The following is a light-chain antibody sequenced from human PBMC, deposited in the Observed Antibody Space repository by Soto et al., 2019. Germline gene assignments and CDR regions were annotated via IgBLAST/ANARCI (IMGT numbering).Light chain of an antibody. CDR1: SSDVGGYNY. Sequence: QSALTQPASVSGSPGQSITISCTGTSSDVGGYNYVSWYQQHPGKAPKLMIYEVSNRPSGVSNRFSGSKSGNTASLTISGLQAEDEADSYCCSYTSSNTWEFGGGTKLTVL. V-gene: IGLV2-14*01. CDR3: CSYTSSNTWE. J-gene: IGLJ3*02. CDR2: EVS.